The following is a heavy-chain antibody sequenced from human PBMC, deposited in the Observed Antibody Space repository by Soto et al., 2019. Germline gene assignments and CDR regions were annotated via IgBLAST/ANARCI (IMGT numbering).Heavy chain of an antibody. CDR3: AKGAPVANYYYGMDV. V-gene: IGHV3-30*18. Sequence: TGGSLRLSCAASGFTFSSYGMHWVRQAPGKGLEWVAVISYDGSNKYYADSVKGRFTISRDNSKNTLYLQMNSLRADDTAVYYCAKGAPVANYYYGMDVWGQGTTVTVSS. CDR2: ISYDGSNK. J-gene: IGHJ6*02. CDR1: GFTFSSYG.